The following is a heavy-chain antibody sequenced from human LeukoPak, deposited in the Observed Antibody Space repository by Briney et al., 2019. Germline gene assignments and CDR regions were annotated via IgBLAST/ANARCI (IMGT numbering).Heavy chain of an antibody. CDR3: ARDPQRTHGMDV. CDR2: INSDGSST. CDR1: GFTFSSYW. D-gene: IGHD1-1*01. V-gene: IGHV3-74*01. Sequence: PGGSLRLSCAASGFTFSSYWMHWVRQAPGKGLVWVSRINSDGSSTSYTDSVKGRFTISRDNAKNTLYLQMNSLRAEDTAVYYCARDPQRTHGMDVWGQGTTVTVSS. J-gene: IGHJ6*02.